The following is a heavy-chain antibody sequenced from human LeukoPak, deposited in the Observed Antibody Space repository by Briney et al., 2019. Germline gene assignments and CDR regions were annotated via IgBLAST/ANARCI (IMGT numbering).Heavy chain of an antibody. CDR1: GFTFSSYW. D-gene: IGHD4-17*01. J-gene: IGHJ4*02. CDR3: ARGSSTVTTGFGY. CDR2: IKQDGSEK. V-gene: IGHV3-7*01. Sequence: PGGSLRLSCAASGFTFSSYWMSWVRQAPGKGLEWVANIKQDGSEKYYVDSVKGRFTISSDNAKNSLYLQMNSLRAEDTAVYYCARGSSTVTTGFGYWGQGTLVTVSS.